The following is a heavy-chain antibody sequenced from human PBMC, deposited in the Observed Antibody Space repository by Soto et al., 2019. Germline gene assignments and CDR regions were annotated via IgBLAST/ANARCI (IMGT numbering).Heavy chain of an antibody. CDR3: ASWHEREHAYNV. Sequence: DVQLVESGGGLIQPGESLRLSCAAFGLTVSGKKYVAWVRQAPGKGLEWISALYDVDGTYYADSVKGRFTTSSDSSKTTVYLQMNGLRPDDTAVYYCASWHEREHAYNVWGRGTTVTVSS. J-gene: IGHJ3*01. V-gene: IGHV3-53*01. CDR1: GLTVSGKKY. CDR2: LYDVDGT. D-gene: IGHD1-1*01.